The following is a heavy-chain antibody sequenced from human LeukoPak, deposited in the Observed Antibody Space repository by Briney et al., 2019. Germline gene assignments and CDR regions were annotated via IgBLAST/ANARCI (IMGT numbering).Heavy chain of an antibody. CDR3: ASGNTRDRR. V-gene: IGHV4-34*01. CDR2: INHSGST. D-gene: IGHD2-15*01. Sequence: SETLSLTCAVYGGSFSGYYWSWIRQPPGKGLEWIGEINHSGSTNYNPSLKSRVTISVDTSKNQFSLKLSSVTAADTAVYYCASGNTRDRRWGQGTLVTVSS. J-gene: IGHJ4*02. CDR1: GGSFSGYY.